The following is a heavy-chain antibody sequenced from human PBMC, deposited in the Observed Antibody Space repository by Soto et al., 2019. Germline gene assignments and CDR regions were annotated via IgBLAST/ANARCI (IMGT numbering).Heavy chain of an antibody. V-gene: IGHV3-53*01. J-gene: IGHJ6*02. CDR3: ARDRIAAAGRGWGYYYYGMDV. CDR2: IYSGGST. Sequence: XGSLRLSCAAAGCTVSSNYMSWVRQAPGKGLEWVSVIYSGGSTYYADSVKGRFTISRDNSKNTLYLQMNSLRAEDTAVYYCARDRIAAAGRGWGYYYYGMDVSGQGTTVTVSS. D-gene: IGHD6-13*01. CDR1: GCTVSSNY.